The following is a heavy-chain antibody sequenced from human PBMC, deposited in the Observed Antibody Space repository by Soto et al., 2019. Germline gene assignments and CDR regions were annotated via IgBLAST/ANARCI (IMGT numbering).Heavy chain of an antibody. D-gene: IGHD1-26*01. Sequence: PGGSLRLSCAASGFTFSSYAMHWVRQAPGKGLEWVAVISYDGSNKYYADSVKGRFTISRDNSKNTLYLQMNSLRAEDTAVYYCARVRVGKRYYYVMDVWGQGTTVTVSS. J-gene: IGHJ6*02. CDR1: GFTFSSYA. V-gene: IGHV3-30-3*01. CDR3: ARVRVGKRYYYVMDV. CDR2: ISYDGSNK.